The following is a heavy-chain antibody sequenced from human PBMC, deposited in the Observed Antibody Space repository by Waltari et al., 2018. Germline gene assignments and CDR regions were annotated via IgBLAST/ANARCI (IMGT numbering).Heavy chain of an antibody. Sequence: QLQLQESGPGLVKPSETLSLTCTVSGGSISSSSRYYWAWIRQPPGKGLEGLGNIYYSGSTYYNPPLKSRVTISGDTSKNQFSLKLNSVTAADTAVYYCGKQATQYCNNTICYHDSWGQGILVTVSS. D-gene: IGHD2-2*01. J-gene: IGHJ5*01. CDR3: GKQATQYCNNTICYHDS. CDR2: IYYSGST. V-gene: IGHV4-39*01. CDR1: GGSISSSSRYY.